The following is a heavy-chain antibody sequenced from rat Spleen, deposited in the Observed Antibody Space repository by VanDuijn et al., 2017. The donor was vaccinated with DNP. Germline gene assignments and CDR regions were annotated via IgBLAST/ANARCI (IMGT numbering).Heavy chain of an antibody. CDR2: INIAGST. J-gene: IGHJ2*01. D-gene: IGHD1-12*02. Sequence: EVQLQESGPGLVKPSQSLSLTCSVTGYSITSNYWGWLRKFPGNKLEWMGYINIAGSTNYNPSLRSRISITRDTSRNQFFLQVNSVTTEYTATYYCARSYYDGSYYYGNWGRGVMVTVSS. V-gene: IGHV3-3*01. CDR1: GYSITSNY. CDR3: ARSYYDGSYYYGN.